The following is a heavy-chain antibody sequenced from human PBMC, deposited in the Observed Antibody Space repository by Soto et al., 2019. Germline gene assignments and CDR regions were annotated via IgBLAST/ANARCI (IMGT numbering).Heavy chain of an antibody. D-gene: IGHD6-13*01. V-gene: IGHV1-18*04. CDR3: ARAPFAKEQPFTWFDP. Sequence: ASVKVSCKASGYTFTSYGISWVRQAPGQGLEWMGWISAYNGNTSYAQKLQGRVTITADESTSTAYMELSSLRSEDTAVYYCARAPFAKEQPFTWFDPWGQGTLVTVSS. CDR2: ISAYNGNT. CDR1: GYTFTSYG. J-gene: IGHJ5*02.